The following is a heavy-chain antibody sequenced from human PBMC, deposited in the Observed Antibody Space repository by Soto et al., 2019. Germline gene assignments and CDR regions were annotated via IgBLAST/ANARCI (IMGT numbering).Heavy chain of an antibody. D-gene: IGHD4-17*01. V-gene: IGHV3-23*01. Sequence: GGSLRLSCAASGFTCSSYALSWVRQAPGKGLEWVSAISGSGGSTYYADSVKGRFTISRDNSKNTLYLQMNSLRAEDTAVYYCAKDPYPPPTVFYMDVWGKGTTVTVSS. J-gene: IGHJ6*03. CDR1: GFTCSSYA. CDR3: AKDPYPPPTVFYMDV. CDR2: ISGSGGST.